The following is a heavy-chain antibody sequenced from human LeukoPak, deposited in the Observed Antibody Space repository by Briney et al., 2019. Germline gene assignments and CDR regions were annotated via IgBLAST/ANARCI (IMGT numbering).Heavy chain of an antibody. CDR3: AKGSATTVVTIDY. CDR2: ISSDGSDK. Sequence: GKSLRLSGAASGFTFSSYGMHWVRQAPGKGLEWVAVISSDGSDKYYADSVKGRFTISRDNSKNTMYLQMNSLRDEDTAVYYCAKGSATTVVTIDYWGQGTLVTVSS. J-gene: IGHJ4*02. CDR1: GFTFSSYG. V-gene: IGHV3-30*18. D-gene: IGHD4-23*01.